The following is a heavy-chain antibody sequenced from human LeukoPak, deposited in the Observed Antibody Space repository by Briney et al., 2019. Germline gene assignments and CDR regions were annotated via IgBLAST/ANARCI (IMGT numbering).Heavy chain of an antibody. V-gene: IGHV1-69*05. Sequence: SVKVSCEASGGTFSTYAVNWVRQAPGQRLEWMGGIIPLFGTANYAQKFQGRVTITTDESTSTAYMELSSLRSEDTAIYCARVFARGGEISGSYYYYWGQGTLVTVSS. J-gene: IGHJ4*02. CDR2: IIPLFGTA. CDR1: GGTFSTYA. CDR3: RVFARGGEISGSYYYY. D-gene: IGHD1-26*01.